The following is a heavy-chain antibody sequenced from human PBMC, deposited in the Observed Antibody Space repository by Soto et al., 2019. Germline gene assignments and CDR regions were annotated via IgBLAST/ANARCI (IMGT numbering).Heavy chain of an antibody. D-gene: IGHD2-2*02. J-gene: IGHJ5*02. Sequence: SVKVSCKASGGTFSSYAISWVRQAPGQGLGWMGGVIPIFGTANYAQKFQGRVTITADKSTSTAYMELSSLRSEDTAVYYCARGDVVVPAAIPRGWWFDPWGQGTLVTVSS. V-gene: IGHV1-69*06. CDR1: GGTFSSYA. CDR3: ARGDVVVPAAIPRGWWFDP. CDR2: VIPIFGTA.